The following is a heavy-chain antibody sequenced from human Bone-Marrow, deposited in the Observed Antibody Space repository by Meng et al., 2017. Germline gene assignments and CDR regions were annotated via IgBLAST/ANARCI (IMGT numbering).Heavy chain of an antibody. CDR3: ARRFGSGPFLGFDY. CDR2: MNPNSGNT. CDR1: GYTFTSYD. J-gene: IGHJ4*02. Sequence: ASVKVSCKASGYTFTSYDMNWVLQATGQGLEWMVWMNPNSGNTGYAQKLQGRVTMTRNTSISTAYMELCRLRSEDTAVYYCARRFGSGPFLGFDYWGQGTLVTVSS. V-gene: IGHV1-8*01. D-gene: IGHD2-15*01.